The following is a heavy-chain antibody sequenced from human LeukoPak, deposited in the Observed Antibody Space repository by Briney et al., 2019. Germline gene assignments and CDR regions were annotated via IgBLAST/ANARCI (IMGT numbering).Heavy chain of an antibody. Sequence: SETLSLTCAVYGGSFSGYYCSWIRQTPGKGLEWIGEINHGGSTSYNPSLKSRLTISVGSANNHFSLRVTSVTAADTAVYYCARGLFLSGYLDAFDLWGQGTVVTVSS. CDR2: INHGGST. V-gene: IGHV4-34*01. D-gene: IGHD3-22*01. CDR3: ARGLFLSGYLDAFDL. CDR1: GGSFSGYY. J-gene: IGHJ3*01.